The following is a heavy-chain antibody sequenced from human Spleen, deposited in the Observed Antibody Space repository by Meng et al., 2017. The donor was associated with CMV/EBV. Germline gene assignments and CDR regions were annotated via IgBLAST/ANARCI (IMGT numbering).Heavy chain of an antibody. D-gene: IGHD5-24*01. J-gene: IGHJ4*02. CDR1: GFSLSTSAVA. CDR2: IYGNDEK. Sequence: SGPTLVKPTQTLTLTCTFSGFSLSTSAVAVGCFRQPPGKALEWLALIYGNDEKRYSPSLKSRLTITKDTSKNQVLLTMTNMDPVDTATYYCAHSGRDGYKFLVLFDSWGQGTLVTVSS. CDR3: AHSGRDGYKFLVLFDS. V-gene: IGHV2-5*01.